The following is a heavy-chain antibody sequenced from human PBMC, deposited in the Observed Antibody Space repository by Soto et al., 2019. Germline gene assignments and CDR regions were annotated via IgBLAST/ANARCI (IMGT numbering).Heavy chain of an antibody. Sequence: ASETLSVTYTVAGGSISSGDYYWSWIRQPPGKGLEWIGSIYYSGSTYYNPSLKSRVTISVDTSKNQFSLKLNSVTAADTAVYYCASRHSSPYFDYWGQGTLGTGSS. J-gene: IGHJ4*02. CDR2: IYYSGST. CDR3: ASRHSSPYFDY. CDR1: GGSISSGDYY. V-gene: IGHV4-30-4*01. D-gene: IGHD6-13*01.